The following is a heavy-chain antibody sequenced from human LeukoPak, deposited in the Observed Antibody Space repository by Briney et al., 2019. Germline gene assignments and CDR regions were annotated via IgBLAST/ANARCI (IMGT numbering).Heavy chain of an antibody. V-gene: IGHV4-61*08. CDR3: ARHRDYYDT. CDR2: IYSSGST. J-gene: IGHJ4*01. Sequence: PSETLSLTCTVSGGSISSDDHYWSWIRQPPGKGLEWIGYIYSSGSTKYNPSLKSRVTMSVDTSKNQFSLRLTSVTAADTAMYFCARHRDYYDTWGHGTLVTVSS. CDR1: GGSISSDDHY. D-gene: IGHD3-22*01.